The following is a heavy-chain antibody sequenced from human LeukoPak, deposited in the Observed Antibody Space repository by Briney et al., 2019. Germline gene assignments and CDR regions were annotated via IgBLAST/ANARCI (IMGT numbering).Heavy chain of an antibody. CDR2: ITSDGSGI. V-gene: IGHV3-74*01. J-gene: IGHJ4*02. CDR3: ASGRLVGAPDY. CDR1: GFTFSSYW. Sequence: GGSLRLSCAASGFTFSSYWMHWVRQPPGKGLVWVSRITSDGSGIAYADSVKGRFGTSRDDAKDTLYLQMNSLRAEDTAVYYCASGRLVGAPDYWGQGTLVTVSS. D-gene: IGHD1-26*01.